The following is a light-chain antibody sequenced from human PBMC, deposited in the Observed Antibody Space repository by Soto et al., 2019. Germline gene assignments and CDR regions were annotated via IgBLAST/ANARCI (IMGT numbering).Light chain of an antibody. CDR3: CSYAGSYTFV. Sequence: QSALTQPRSVSGSPGQSVTISCTGTSSDVGGYNYVSWYQQHPGKAPKLMIYDVSKRPSGVPDRFAGSKSGNTASLTISGQDDDDDDYYYCSYAGSYTFVFGTGTKLTVL. V-gene: IGLV2-11*01. CDR1: SSDVGGYNY. J-gene: IGLJ1*01. CDR2: DVS.